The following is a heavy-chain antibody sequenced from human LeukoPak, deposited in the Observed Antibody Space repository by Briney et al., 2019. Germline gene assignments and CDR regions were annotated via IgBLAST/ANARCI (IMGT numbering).Heavy chain of an antibody. CDR2: VSDSDTT. CDR3: AKPLRSSPTCYDFDY. D-gene: IGHD2-2*01. J-gene: IGHJ4*02. CDR1: GFPFRSYS. V-gene: IGHV3-23*01. Sequence: GGSLKLSCEVSGFPFRSYSFNWVRQAPGKGLEWVAKVSDSDTTSYADSVKGRFTISRDNSKNTIYLQMNSLRAEDTAIYYCAKPLRSSPTCYDFDYWGQGTLVTVSS.